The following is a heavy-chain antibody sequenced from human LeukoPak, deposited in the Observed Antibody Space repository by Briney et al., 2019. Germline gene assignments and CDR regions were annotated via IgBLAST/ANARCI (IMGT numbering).Heavy chain of an antibody. J-gene: IGHJ5*02. D-gene: IGHD4-17*01. CDR3: ARDYGRRNWFDP. V-gene: IGHV4-31*03. CDR2: IYYSGST. Sequence: PSETLSLTCTVSGGSISSGGYYWSWIRQHPGKGLEWIGYIYYSGSTYYNPSLKSRVTISVDTSKNQFSLKLSSVTAADTAVYYCARDYGRRNWFDPWGQGTLVTVSS. CDR1: GGSISSGGYY.